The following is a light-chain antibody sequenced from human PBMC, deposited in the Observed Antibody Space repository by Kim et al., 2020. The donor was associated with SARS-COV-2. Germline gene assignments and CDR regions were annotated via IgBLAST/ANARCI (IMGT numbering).Light chain of an antibody. V-gene: IGKV1D-16*01. CDR1: RDISNW. Sequence: DVQMTQSPSSLSASVGDRVTITCRASRDISNWVAWYQQKPGKAPKSLIFVASNLQSGVPPRLSGAGSGTDFSLTINGLQPEDFATYFCQQYVSYPNTFGQGTRLEIK. CDR3: QQYVSYPNT. J-gene: IGKJ5*01. CDR2: VAS.